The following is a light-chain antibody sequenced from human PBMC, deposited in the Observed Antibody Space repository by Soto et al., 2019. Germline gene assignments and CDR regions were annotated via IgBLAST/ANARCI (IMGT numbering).Light chain of an antibody. V-gene: IGKV1-39*01. Sequence: DIQMTQSPSSLSAFVGDSVTVTCRASQPIGTSLHWYQQKAGKAPQVLISAATKLQSGVPSRFSGSGSGTDFTLPISNLQPEDSATYYCQPCYNTFWPFGLGTPLELK. J-gene: IGKJ1*01. CDR1: QPIGTS. CDR3: QPCYNTFWP. CDR2: AAT.